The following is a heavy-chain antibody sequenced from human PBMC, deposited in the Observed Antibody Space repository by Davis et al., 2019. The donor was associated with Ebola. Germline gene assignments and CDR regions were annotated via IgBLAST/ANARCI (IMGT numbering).Heavy chain of an antibody. V-gene: IGHV3-11*06. Sequence: PGGSLRLSCAASGFTFSDHYMTWIRQAPGKGLDWLSYISSGGSYTNYADSVKGRFTISRDNAKKSLYLQMNSLRAEDTAVYYCAEQQLLDWGQGTLVTVSS. CDR1: GFTFSDHY. CDR3: AEQQLLD. D-gene: IGHD6-13*01. CDR2: ISSGGSYT. J-gene: IGHJ4*02.